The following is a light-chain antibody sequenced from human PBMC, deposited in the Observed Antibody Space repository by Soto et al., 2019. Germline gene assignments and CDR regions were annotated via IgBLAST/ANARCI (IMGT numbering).Light chain of an antibody. Sequence: DIALTQSPGTLSLSPGERAAISGRASQSVSNNYLARYQQKPGQAPRLLIHGATTRATGIPARFSGSGSGTEFTLTISSLQSEDFAVYYCQQYNNWPRTFGQGTKVDIK. CDR2: GAT. CDR3: QQYNNWPRT. J-gene: IGKJ1*01. CDR1: QSVSNN. V-gene: IGKV3-15*01.